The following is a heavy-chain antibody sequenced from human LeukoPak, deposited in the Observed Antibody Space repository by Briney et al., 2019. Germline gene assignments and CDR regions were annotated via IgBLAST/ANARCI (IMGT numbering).Heavy chain of an antibody. Sequence: SVKVSYKASGGTFSSYGISWVRQAPGQGLEWMGGIIPIFGTANYAQKFQGRVTITADESTSTAYMEQSSLRSEDTAVYYCARFQHTALINWFDPWGQGTLVTVSS. CDR2: IIPIFGTA. CDR1: GGTFSSYG. J-gene: IGHJ5*02. V-gene: IGHV1-69*13. CDR3: ARFQHTALINWFDP. D-gene: IGHD5-18*01.